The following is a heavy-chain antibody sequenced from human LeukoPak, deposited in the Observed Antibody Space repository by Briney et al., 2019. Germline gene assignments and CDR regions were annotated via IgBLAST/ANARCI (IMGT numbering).Heavy chain of an antibody. D-gene: IGHD3-22*01. J-gene: IGHJ5*02. CDR3: ARDRAYYYDSSGPEGWFDP. Sequence: GGSLRLSCAASGFTFSNAWMSWVRQAPGKGLEWVSVIYSGGSTYYADSVKGRFTISRDNSKNTLYLQMNSLRAEDTAVYYCARDRAYYYDSSGPEGWFDPWGQGTLVTVSS. CDR2: IYSGGST. CDR1: GFTFSNAW. V-gene: IGHV3-53*01.